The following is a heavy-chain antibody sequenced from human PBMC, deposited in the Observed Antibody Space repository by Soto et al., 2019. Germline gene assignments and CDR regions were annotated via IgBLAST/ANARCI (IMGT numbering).Heavy chain of an antibody. D-gene: IGHD3-16*01. CDR1: GGSISSGGYS. Sequence: SETLSLTCAVSGGSISSGGYSWSRIRQPPGKGLEWIGYIYHSGSTYYNPSLKSRVTISVDRSKNQFSLKLSSVTAADTAVYYCARDLGEGFHYWGQGTLVTVSS. CDR2: IYHSGST. CDR3: ARDLGEGFHY. J-gene: IGHJ4*02. V-gene: IGHV4-30-2*01.